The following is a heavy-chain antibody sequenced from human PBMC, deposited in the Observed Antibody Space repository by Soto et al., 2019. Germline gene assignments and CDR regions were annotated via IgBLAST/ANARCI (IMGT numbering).Heavy chain of an antibody. V-gene: IGHV3-33*01. D-gene: IGHD6-19*01. Sequence: QVQLVESGGGVVQPGRSLRLSCAASGFTFSSSGMHWVRQAPGKGLEWVALIWYDGSEKYYADSVKGRFTISRDNSKNTFYLQMNSLRAEDTAVYYCARGPYSGGFDYWGQGTLVTVSS. CDR1: GFTFSSSG. CDR3: ARGPYSGGFDY. CDR2: IWYDGSEK. J-gene: IGHJ4*02.